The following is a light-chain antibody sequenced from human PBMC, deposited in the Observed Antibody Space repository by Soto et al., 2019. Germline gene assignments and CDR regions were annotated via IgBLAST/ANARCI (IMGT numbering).Light chain of an antibody. V-gene: IGKV3-15*01. CDR3: QQYNNWPQT. CDR2: RAS. CDR1: QSVSSN. Sequence: EIVMTQSPATLSVSPGGRATLSCWAGQSVSSNLAWYQQKPGQPPRLLIYRASTRAAGIPARFSGSGSGTEFTLTISSLQSEDFAVYYCQQYNNWPQTFGQGTKVDIK. J-gene: IGKJ1*01.